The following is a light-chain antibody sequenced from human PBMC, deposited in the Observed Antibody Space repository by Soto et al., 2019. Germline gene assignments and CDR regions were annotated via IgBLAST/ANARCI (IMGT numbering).Light chain of an antibody. J-gene: IGLJ1*01. CDR2: GNS. CDR3: AGWDDSLHGLV. CDR1: SSNIGAGYD. Sequence: QSVLTQPPSVSGAPGQRVTISCTGSSSNIGAGYDVHWYQQLPGTAPKLLIYGNSNRPSGVPDRFSASKSGTSASLAISGLRSEDEADYFCAGWDDSLHGLVFGAGTKLTVL. V-gene: IGLV1-40*01.